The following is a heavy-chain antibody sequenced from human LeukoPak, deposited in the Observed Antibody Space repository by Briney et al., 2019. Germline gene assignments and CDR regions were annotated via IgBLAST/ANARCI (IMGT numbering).Heavy chain of an antibody. CDR1: GFTFSSYS. J-gene: IGHJ4*02. V-gene: IGHV3-21*01. CDR2: ISSSSCI. Sequence: GGSLRLSCAASGFTFSSYSMNWVRQAPGKGLEWVSSISSSSCIYYADSVKGRFTISRDNAKNSLYLQMNSLRAEDTAVYYCASLNFDWLLSWGQGTLVTVSS. CDR3: ASLNFDWLLS. D-gene: IGHD3-9*01.